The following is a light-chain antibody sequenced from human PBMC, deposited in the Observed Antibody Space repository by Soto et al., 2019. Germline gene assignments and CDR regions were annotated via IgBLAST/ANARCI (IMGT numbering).Light chain of an antibody. V-gene: IGKV3-20*01. CDR2: DAS. CDR3: QQYSSLWT. CDR1: QTVRNNY. Sequence: EFVLTQSPGTLSLSPWERATLSCRASQTVRNNYLAWYQQKPGQAPRLLIYDASSRATGIPDRFSGSGSGTDFTLSISRLEPEDFAVYYCQQYSSLWTFGQGTKVDIK. J-gene: IGKJ1*01.